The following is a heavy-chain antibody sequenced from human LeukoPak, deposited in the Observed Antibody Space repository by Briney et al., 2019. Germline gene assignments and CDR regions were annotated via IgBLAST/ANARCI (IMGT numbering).Heavy chain of an antibody. CDR1: GYSFTGYY. Sequence: GASVKVSCKASGYSFTGYYIHWMRQAPGQGLEWMGWMNPNRGDTSYAQKFQGRVTMTRDTPINTAYMELSGLTSDDTAVYYCGRRRIDCSDTGCHVDYWGQGTLVTVSS. V-gene: IGHV1-2*02. J-gene: IGHJ4*02. CDR3: GRRRIDCSDTGCHVDY. D-gene: IGHD2-15*01. CDR2: MNPNRGDT.